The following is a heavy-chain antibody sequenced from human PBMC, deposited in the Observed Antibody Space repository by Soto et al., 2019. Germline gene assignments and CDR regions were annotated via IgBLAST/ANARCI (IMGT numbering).Heavy chain of an antibody. D-gene: IGHD3-3*01. CDR2: INAGNGNT. CDR1: GYTFTSYA. V-gene: IGHV1-3*01. Sequence: QVQLVQSGAEVKKPGASVKVSCKASGYTFTSYAMHWVRQAPGQRLEWMGWINAGNGNTKYSQKFQGRVTITRDTSASTDYMELSSLRSEDTAVYYCARNYDPYYYYYMDVWGKGTTVTVSS. CDR3: ARNYDPYYYYYMDV. J-gene: IGHJ6*03.